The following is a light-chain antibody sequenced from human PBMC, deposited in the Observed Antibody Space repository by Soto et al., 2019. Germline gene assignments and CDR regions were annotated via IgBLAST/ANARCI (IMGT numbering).Light chain of an antibody. J-gene: IGLJ1*01. CDR1: SSNIGSNT. V-gene: IGLV1-44*01. Sequence: QSVLTQPPSASGTPGQRVIISCSGSSSNIGSNTANWYQQLPGTAPKVLIYTNNERPSGVPDRFSGSKSGTSASLAISGLQSGDEADYYCAAWDDSLNGFVFGPGTKVTVL. CDR2: TNN. CDR3: AAWDDSLNGFV.